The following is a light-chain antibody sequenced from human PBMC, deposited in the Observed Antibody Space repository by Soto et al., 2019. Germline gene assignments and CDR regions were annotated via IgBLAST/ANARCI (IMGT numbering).Light chain of an antibody. J-gene: IGKJ1*01. CDR1: QSVSSSY. CDR2: GAS. CDR3: QQYGSSPPIT. V-gene: IGKV3-20*01. Sequence: EIVLTQSPGTLSLSAGERGTLSSRAIQSVSSSYLAWYQQKPGQAPRLLIYGASSRATGIPDRFSGSGSGTDFTLTISRLEPEDFAVYYCQQYGSSPPITFGQGTKVDIK.